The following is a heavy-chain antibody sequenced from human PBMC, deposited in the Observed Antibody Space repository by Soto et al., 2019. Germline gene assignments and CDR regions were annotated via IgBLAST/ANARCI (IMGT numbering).Heavy chain of an antibody. CDR3: ARDSPIGSTFSGYDAIDS. CDR2: TIPLLNVA. J-gene: IGHJ4*02. D-gene: IGHD5-12*01. CDR1: GGTFSTST. Sequence: QVQLVQSGAEVKKPGSSVKVSCKASGGTFSTSTFTWVRQAPGQGLEWMGRTIPLLNVADYAQDFQGRLTITADRSTSTXHMELTSLTSKDTAVYYCARDSPIGSTFSGYDAIDSWGQGTLVTVSS. V-gene: IGHV1-69*08.